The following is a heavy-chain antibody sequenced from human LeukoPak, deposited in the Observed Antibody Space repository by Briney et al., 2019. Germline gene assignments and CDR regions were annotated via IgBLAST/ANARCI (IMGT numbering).Heavy chain of an antibody. Sequence: PGGSLRLSCAASGFAVSSNYMSWVRQAPGKGLEWVSVIYSGGSTYYADSVKGRFTISRDNSKNTLYLQMNSLRAEDTAVYYCARDKQQLRTDAFDIWGQGTMVTVSS. V-gene: IGHV3-53*01. J-gene: IGHJ3*02. CDR1: GFAVSSNY. CDR3: ARDKQQLRTDAFDI. CDR2: IYSGGST. D-gene: IGHD6-13*01.